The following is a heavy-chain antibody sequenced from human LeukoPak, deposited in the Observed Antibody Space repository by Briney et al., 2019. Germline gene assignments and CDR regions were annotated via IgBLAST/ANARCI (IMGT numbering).Heavy chain of an antibody. V-gene: IGHV4-4*02. CDR1: GGSISSSNW. J-gene: IGHJ4*02. D-gene: IGHD6-13*01. CDR2: IYHSGST. CDR3: ARESRSIAAAGTNYFDY. Sequence: SGTLSLTCAVSGGSISSSNWWSWVRQPPGKGLEWIGEIYHSGSTNYNPSLKSRVTISVDKSKNQFSLKLSSVTAADTAVYYCARESRSIAAAGTNYFDYWGQGTLVTVSS.